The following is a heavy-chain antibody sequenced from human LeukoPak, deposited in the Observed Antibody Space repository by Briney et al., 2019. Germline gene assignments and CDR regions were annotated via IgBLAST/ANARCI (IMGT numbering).Heavy chain of an antibody. CDR2: IYYSGRT. J-gene: IGHJ4*02. CDR1: GGSISTYY. Sequence: SETLSLTCTVSGGSISTYYWSWIRQPPGKGLEWIGYIYYSGRTNYNPSLKSRVTISVDASKNQFSLKLSSVTAADTAVYFCARYMRDSGTYDFDHWGQGALVTVSS. D-gene: IGHD3-3*01. V-gene: IGHV4-59*08. CDR3: ARYMRDSGTYDFDH.